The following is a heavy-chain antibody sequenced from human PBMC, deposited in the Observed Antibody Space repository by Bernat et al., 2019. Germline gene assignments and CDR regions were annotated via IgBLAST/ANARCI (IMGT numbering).Heavy chain of an antibody. J-gene: IGHJ6*02. CDR3: ARDGVGAARDYYYYYGMDV. CDR1: GFTFSSYA. V-gene: IGHV3-30-3*01. D-gene: IGHD6-6*01. CDR2: ISYDGSNK. Sequence: QVQLVESGGGVVQPGRSPRLSCAASGFTFSSYAMHWVRQAPGKGLEWVAVISYDGSNKYYADSVKGRFTISRDNSKNTLYLQMNSLRADDTAVYYCARDGVGAARDYYYYYGMDVWGQGTTVTVSS.